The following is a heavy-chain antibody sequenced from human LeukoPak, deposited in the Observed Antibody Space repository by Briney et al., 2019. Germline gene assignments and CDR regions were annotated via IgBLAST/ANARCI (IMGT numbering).Heavy chain of an antibody. Sequence: PGRSLRLSCAASGLTFSSYAMHWVRQAPGMGLEWVAVISYDGSNKCYADSVKGRFTISRDNSKNTLYLQMNSLRAEDTAVYYCAKDRTTVNVFDYWGQGTLVTVSS. CDR2: ISYDGSNK. V-gene: IGHV3-30-3*01. J-gene: IGHJ4*02. CDR1: GLTFSSYA. D-gene: IGHD4-17*01. CDR3: AKDRTTVNVFDY.